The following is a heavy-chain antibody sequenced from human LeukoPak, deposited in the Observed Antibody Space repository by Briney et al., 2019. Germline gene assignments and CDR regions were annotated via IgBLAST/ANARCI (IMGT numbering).Heavy chain of an antibody. D-gene: IGHD5-18*01. J-gene: IGHJ4*02. Sequence: GESLKISCKGSGYTFNRYWIGWVRQMPGKGLGWMGIIYPGDSDTRYSPSFQGQVTISADKSISTAYLQWSSLKASDTAMYYCARHGRGYNYGQNYWGQGTLVTVSS. CDR3: ARHGRGYNYGQNY. CDR2: IYPGDSDT. V-gene: IGHV5-51*01. CDR1: GYTFNRYW.